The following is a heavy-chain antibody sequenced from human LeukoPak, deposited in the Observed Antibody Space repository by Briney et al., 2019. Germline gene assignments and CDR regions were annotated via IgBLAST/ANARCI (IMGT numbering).Heavy chain of an antibody. CDR3: ARGYSSGCTS. J-gene: IGHJ4*02. CDR2: INHSGST. CDR1: GGSFSGYY. V-gene: IGHV4-34*01. D-gene: IGHD6-19*01. Sequence: SETLSLTCAVYGGSFSGYYWSWIRQPPGKGLEWIGEINHSGSTNYNPSLKSRVTISVDTSKNQFSLKLSSVTAADTAVYYCARGYSSGCTSWGQGTLVTVSS.